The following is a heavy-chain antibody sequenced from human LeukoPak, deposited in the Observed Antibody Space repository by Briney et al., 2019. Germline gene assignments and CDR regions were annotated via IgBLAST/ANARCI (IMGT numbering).Heavy chain of an antibody. CDR2: ISSSSSYI. CDR1: GFTFSSYS. D-gene: IGHD2-2*01. CDR3: AREDSSSTNYGMDV. Sequence: PGGSLRLSCAASGFTFSSYSMNWVRQAPGKGLEWVSSISSSSSYIYYADSVKGRFTISRDNAKNSLYLQMNSLRAEDTALYYCAREDSSSTNYGMDVWGQGTTVTVSS. V-gene: IGHV3-21*01. J-gene: IGHJ6*02.